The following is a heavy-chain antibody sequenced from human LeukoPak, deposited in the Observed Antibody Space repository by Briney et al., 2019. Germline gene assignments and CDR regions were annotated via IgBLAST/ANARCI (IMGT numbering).Heavy chain of an antibody. D-gene: IGHD4-17*01. Sequence: ASVKVSCKASGYTFTLYGITWVRQAPGQGLEWVGWISAYNGNTNYAQNLQGRVTMTTDTSTRTAYMELRSLRSDDTAVYFCARDNYGDYGGDYWGQGTLVTVPS. CDR3: ARDNYGDYGGDY. V-gene: IGHV1-18*01. J-gene: IGHJ4*02. CDR2: ISAYNGNT. CDR1: GYTFTLYG.